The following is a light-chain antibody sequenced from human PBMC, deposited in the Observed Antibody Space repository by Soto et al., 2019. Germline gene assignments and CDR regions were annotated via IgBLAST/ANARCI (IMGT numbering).Light chain of an antibody. Sequence: AIRMTQSPSSFSASTGDRVTITCRASQGISSYLAWYQQKPGKAPKLLIYAASTLQSGVPSRFSGSGSETDFTLTIGCLQSEDFATYYCQQYYSYPFTFGGGTKVEIK. V-gene: IGKV1-8*01. J-gene: IGKJ4*01. CDR2: AAS. CDR1: QGISSY. CDR3: QQYYSYPFT.